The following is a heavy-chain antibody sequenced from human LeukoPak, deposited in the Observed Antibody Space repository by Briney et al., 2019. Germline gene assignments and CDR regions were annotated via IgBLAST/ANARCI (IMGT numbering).Heavy chain of an antibody. CDR3: TREDRDTFDI. CDR1: GDSVPNNIAT. CDR2: TYYRSRWGN. V-gene: IGHV6-1*01. Sequence: SQTLSLTCAISGDSVPNNIATWNWVRQSPSRGLEWLGRTYYRSRWGNDYAISVKGRITVNPDTSKNQFSLQLNSVTPEDTAVYYCTREDRDTFDIWGQGTVVTVSS. J-gene: IGHJ3*02.